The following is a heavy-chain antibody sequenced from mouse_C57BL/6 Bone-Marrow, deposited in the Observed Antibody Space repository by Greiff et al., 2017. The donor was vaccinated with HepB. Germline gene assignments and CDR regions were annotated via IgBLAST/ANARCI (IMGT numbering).Heavy chain of an antibody. J-gene: IGHJ3*01. CDR2: IWSGGST. CDR1: GFSLTSYG. CDR3: ARERGYFWFAY. V-gene: IGHV2-2*01. Sequence: VKLQESGPGLVQPSQSLSITCTVSGFSLTSYGVHWVRQSPGKGLEWLGVIWSGGSTDYNAAFIYRLSISKDNSKSQVFLKMNSLQADDTAIYYCARERGYFWFAYWGQGTLVTVSA.